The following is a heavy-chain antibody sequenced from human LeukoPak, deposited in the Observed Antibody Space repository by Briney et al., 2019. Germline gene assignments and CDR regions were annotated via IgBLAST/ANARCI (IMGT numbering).Heavy chain of an antibody. Sequence: SETLSLTCAVHGGSFSGYYWSWIRQPPGKGLEWIGEINHSASTNYNPSLKSRVTISVDTSKNQFSLKLSSVTAADTAVYYCAREIPQPTTVTNYFDYWGQGTLVTVSS. CDR2: INHSAST. CDR3: AREIPQPTTVTNYFDY. D-gene: IGHD4-17*01. CDR1: GGSFSGYY. J-gene: IGHJ4*02. V-gene: IGHV4-34*01.